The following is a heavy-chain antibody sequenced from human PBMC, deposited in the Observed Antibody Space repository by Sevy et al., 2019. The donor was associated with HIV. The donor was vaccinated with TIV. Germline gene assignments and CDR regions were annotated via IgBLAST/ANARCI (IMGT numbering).Heavy chain of an antibody. CDR2: IRSKAYGGTT. Sequence: GGSLRLSCTASGFTFGDYAMSWVRQAPGKGLEWVGFIRSKAYGGTTEYAASVKGRFTISSDDSKSIAYLQMNSLKTEDTAVYYCTRDRQYYYDSSGFHFDYWGQGTLVTGSS. D-gene: IGHD3-22*01. CDR1: GFTFGDYA. J-gene: IGHJ4*02. CDR3: TRDRQYYYDSSGFHFDY. V-gene: IGHV3-49*04.